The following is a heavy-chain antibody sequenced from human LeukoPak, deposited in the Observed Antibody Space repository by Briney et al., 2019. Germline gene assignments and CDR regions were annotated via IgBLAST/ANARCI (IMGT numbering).Heavy chain of an antibody. Sequence: PGGSLRLSCAASGFTFNDYYMSWIRQAPGKGLEGVSYISSTSSYTNYADSVKGRFTISRDNAKNSLHLQMNSLRAEDTAVYYCARSYGWLPGGMWGQGTLVTVSS. CDR2: ISSTSSYT. D-gene: IGHD5-12*01. V-gene: IGHV3-11*03. CDR3: ARSYGWLPGGM. J-gene: IGHJ4*02. CDR1: GFTFNDYY.